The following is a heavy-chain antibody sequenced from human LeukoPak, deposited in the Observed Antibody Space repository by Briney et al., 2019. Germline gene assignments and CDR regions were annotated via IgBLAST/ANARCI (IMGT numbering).Heavy chain of an antibody. CDR1: GYTFANYY. Sequence: AAVKVSCQASGYTFANYYIHWVRQAPGQGLEWMGIINPRGGSTSYAQKFQGRVTVTRDTSTSTDYIALSSLRSEDTAVYYCARDPNYADLDYWGQGTLVTVPS. D-gene: IGHD1-7*01. V-gene: IGHV1-46*01. CDR2: INPRGGST. J-gene: IGHJ4*02. CDR3: ARDPNYADLDY.